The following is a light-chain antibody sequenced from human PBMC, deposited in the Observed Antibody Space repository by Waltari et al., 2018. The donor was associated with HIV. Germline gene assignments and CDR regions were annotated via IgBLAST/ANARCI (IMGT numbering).Light chain of an antibody. CDR2: WAS. Sequence: DIVMTQSPDSLAVSLGERATINCKSSQSVLYSSNHKNSLAWYQQKPGQPPKLLIYWASTRESGVPDRFSGSGSGTDFTLTISSLQAEDVAVYYCQQYYSTPRTFGQGTKLEIK. J-gene: IGKJ2*02. CDR3: QQYYSTPRT. CDR1: QSVLYSSNHKNS. V-gene: IGKV4-1*01.